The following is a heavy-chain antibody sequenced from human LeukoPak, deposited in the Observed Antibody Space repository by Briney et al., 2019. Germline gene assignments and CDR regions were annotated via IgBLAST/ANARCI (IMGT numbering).Heavy chain of an antibody. CDR3: AKGDRSSGGVFAY. CDR1: GFTFSSHA. CDR2: ISGGGGST. V-gene: IGHV3-23*01. D-gene: IGHD6-13*01. Sequence: GGSLRLSCAASGFTFSSHAMSWVRQAPGKGLEWVSTISGGGGSTSYADPVRGRFTISRDNSKNTLYLQMNSLRAEDTAIYYCAKGDRSSGGVFAYWGQATPVTVS. J-gene: IGHJ4*02.